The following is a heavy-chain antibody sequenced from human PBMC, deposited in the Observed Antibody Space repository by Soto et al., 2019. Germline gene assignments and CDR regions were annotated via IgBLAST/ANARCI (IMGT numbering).Heavy chain of an antibody. CDR3: TATGDDSYYYYGMDV. J-gene: IGHJ6*02. D-gene: IGHD3-22*01. V-gene: IGHV3-15*01. CDR2: IKSKTDGGTT. Sequence: EVQLVESGGGLVKPGGSLRLSCAASGFTFSNAWMSWVRQAPGKGLEWVGRIKSKTDGGTTDYAAPVKGRFTISRDDSKKTLYLQMNSLKTEDPAEYYCTATGDDSYYYYGMDVWGQGTTVTVSS. CDR1: GFTFSNAW.